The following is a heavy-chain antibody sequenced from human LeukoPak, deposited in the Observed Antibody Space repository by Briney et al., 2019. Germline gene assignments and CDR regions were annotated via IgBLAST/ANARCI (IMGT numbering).Heavy chain of an antibody. Sequence: SETLSLTCAVSGGSVSSSTYSWGWVRQPPGKGLEWIGSIYYSGSTYYNPPLKSRVTISVDTSKNQFSLKLSSVTAADTAVYYCARHSGSYYVCWGQGTLVTVSS. V-gene: IGHV4-39*01. CDR2: IYYSGST. CDR3: ARHSGSYYVC. CDR1: GGSVSSSTYS. D-gene: IGHD1-26*01. J-gene: IGHJ4*02.